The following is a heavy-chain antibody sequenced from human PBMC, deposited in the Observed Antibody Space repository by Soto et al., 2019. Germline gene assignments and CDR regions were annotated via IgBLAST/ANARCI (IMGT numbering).Heavy chain of an antibody. Sequence: GESLKISCKGSVYSFTSYWIGWLRQMPVKGLEWMGIIYPCDSDTRYSPSFQGQVTISADKSISNAYLQWSSLKASDTAMYYCARKRYSSSWYPVHFDYWGKGTLVTVSS. CDR2: IYPCDSDT. J-gene: IGHJ4*02. CDR3: ARKRYSSSWYPVHFDY. V-gene: IGHV5-51*01. D-gene: IGHD6-13*01. CDR1: VYSFTSYW.